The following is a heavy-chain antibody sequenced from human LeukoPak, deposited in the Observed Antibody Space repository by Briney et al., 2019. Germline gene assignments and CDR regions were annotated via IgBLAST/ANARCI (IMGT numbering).Heavy chain of an antibody. CDR2: IYYSGST. D-gene: IGHD3-3*01. CDR1: GGSISSGGYY. CDR3: ARDQKYYDFWSGYLPDY. Sequence: SETLSLTCTVSGGSISSGGYYWSWIRQHPGKGLEWIGYIYYSGSTYYNPSLKSRVTISVDTSKNQFSLKLSSVTAADTAVYYCARDQKYYDFWSGYLPDYWGQGTLVTVSS. V-gene: IGHV4-31*03. J-gene: IGHJ4*02.